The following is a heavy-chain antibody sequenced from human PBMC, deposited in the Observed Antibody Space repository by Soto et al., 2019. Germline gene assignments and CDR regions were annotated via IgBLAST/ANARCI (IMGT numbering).Heavy chain of an antibody. CDR1: GGSFSGYY. D-gene: IGHD3-16*02. Sequence: SETLSLTCAVYGGSFSGYYWSWIRQPPGKGLEWIGEINHSGSTNYNPSLKSRVTISVDTSKNQFSLKLSSVTAADTAVYYCARGSRHFLIWGSYRFDYWGQGTVVTVSS. CDR2: INHSGST. V-gene: IGHV4-34*01. J-gene: IGHJ4*02. CDR3: ARGSRHFLIWGSYRFDY.